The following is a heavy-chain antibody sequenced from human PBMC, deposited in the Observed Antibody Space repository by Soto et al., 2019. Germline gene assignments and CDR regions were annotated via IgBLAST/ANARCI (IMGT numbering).Heavy chain of an antibody. D-gene: IGHD2-21*02. CDR3: ARAYCGGDCYLDYYYYGMDV. Sequence: SETLSLTCAVSGGSISRGGYSWSWIRQTPGKGLEWLGYIYHSGSTYYNPSLKSRVTISVDRYKNQFSLKLSSVTAADAAVYYCARAYCGGDCYLDYYYYGMDVWGQGTTVTVSS. CDR2: IYHSGST. CDR1: GGSISRGGYS. J-gene: IGHJ6*02. V-gene: IGHV4-30-2*01.